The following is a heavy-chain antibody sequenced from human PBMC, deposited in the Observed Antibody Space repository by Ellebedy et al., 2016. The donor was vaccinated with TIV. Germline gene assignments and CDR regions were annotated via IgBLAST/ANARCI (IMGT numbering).Heavy chain of an antibody. CDR2: IYYSGST. CDR1: GGSISSGGYY. CDR3: ARLNHYYYYGMDV. J-gene: IGHJ6*02. Sequence: MPSETLSLTCTVSGGSISSGGYYWSWIRQHPGKGLEWIGYIYYSGSTYYNPSLKSRVTISVDTSKNQFSLKLSSVTAADTAVYYCARLNHYYYYGMDVWGQGTTVTVSS. V-gene: IGHV4-31*03.